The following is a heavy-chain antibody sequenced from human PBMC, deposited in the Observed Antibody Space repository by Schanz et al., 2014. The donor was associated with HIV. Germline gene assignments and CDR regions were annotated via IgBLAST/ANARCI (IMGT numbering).Heavy chain of an antibody. CDR3: AREKTTLNWFDP. Sequence: QVQLVQSGAEVKEPGASVKVSCKPYGHIFTGYLMHWVRQAPGQGLEWMGWINPNSGATDSAQKFQGRVTMTRDTSISTAFMELSSLRSDDTAVYYCAREKTTLNWFDPWGQGTLVTVSS. J-gene: IGHJ5*02. CDR1: GHIFTGYL. V-gene: IGHV1-2*02. CDR2: INPNSGAT.